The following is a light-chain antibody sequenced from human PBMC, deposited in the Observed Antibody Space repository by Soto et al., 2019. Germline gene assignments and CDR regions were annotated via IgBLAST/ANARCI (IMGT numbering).Light chain of an antibody. J-gene: IGKJ5*01. V-gene: IGKV3-15*01. CDR3: QQYNNWTIT. CDR2: GAS. CDR1: QSVSSN. Sequence: PGERATLSCWSSQSVSSNSLAWYQQKPGLAPRVLIYGASPRASGIPARFSGSGSGTEFALTISSLQYEDFAVYYCQQYNNWTITFGQGTRLEIK.